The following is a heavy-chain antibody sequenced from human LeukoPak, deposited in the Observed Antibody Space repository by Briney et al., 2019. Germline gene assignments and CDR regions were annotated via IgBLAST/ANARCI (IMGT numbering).Heavy chain of an antibody. Sequence: GRSLRLSCAASGFTFSSYAMHWVRQAPGKGLEWVAVISYDGSNKYYADSVKGRFTISRDNAKNSLYLQMNSLRAEDTAVYYCARGGVLRFLEWLLGNDYWGQGTLVTVSS. CDR3: ARGGVLRFLEWLLGNDY. J-gene: IGHJ4*02. CDR1: GFTFSSYA. CDR2: ISYDGSNK. D-gene: IGHD3-3*01. V-gene: IGHV3-30-3*01.